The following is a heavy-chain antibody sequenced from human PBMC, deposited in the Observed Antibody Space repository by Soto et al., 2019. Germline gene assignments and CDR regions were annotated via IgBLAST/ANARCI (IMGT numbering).Heavy chain of an antibody. J-gene: IGHJ4*02. CDR2: VSTNNADT. CDR3: ATVLNTDSSAYYSFAH. Sequence: ASVKVSCKTSGYHFTAYGLAWLRQAPGQRPAWMGWVSTNNADTNYAEKFQGRVTMTTDKSTTTTYMELRSLRSDDTAVYYCATVLNTDSSAYYSFAHWGQGTLVTVSS. V-gene: IGHV1-18*01. CDR1: GYHFTAYG. D-gene: IGHD3-22*01.